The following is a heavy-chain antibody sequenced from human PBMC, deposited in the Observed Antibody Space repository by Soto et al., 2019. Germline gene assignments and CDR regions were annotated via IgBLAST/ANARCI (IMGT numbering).Heavy chain of an antibody. CDR3: ARRKPNIIVADAFDI. Sequence: GESLKISCKGSGYSFTSYWISWVRQMPGKGLEWMGRIDPSDSYTNYSPSFQGHLTISADKSISTAYLQWSSLKASDTAMYYCARRKPNIIVADAFDIWGKGTMVTVSS. J-gene: IGHJ3*02. CDR1: GYSFTSYW. CDR2: IDPSDSYT. V-gene: IGHV5-10-1*01. D-gene: IGHD1-26*01.